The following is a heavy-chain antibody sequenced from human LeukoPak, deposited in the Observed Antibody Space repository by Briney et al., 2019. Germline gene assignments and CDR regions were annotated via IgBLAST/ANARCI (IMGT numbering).Heavy chain of an antibody. Sequence: ASVKVSCKASGGTFSSYAISWVRQAPGQGLEWMGGIIPIFGTANYAQKFQGRVTITADESTSTAYMELSSLRSEDTAVYYCARDTGYCSSTSCYDLDYWGQGTLVAVSS. V-gene: IGHV1-69*13. CDR1: GGTFSSYA. J-gene: IGHJ4*02. CDR3: ARDTGYCSSTSCYDLDY. D-gene: IGHD2-2*03. CDR2: IIPIFGTA.